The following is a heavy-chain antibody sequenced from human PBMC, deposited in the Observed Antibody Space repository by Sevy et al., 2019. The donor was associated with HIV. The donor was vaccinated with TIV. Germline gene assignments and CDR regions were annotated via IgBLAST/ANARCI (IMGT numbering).Heavy chain of an antibody. V-gene: IGHV1-18*04. CDR3: ARTPYYYDSSGYWYFDL. J-gene: IGHJ2*01. CDR1: GYTFTSYG. D-gene: IGHD3-22*01. Sequence: ASVKVSCKASGYTFTSYGISWVRQAPGQGLEWMGWISAYNGNTNYALKLQGRVTMTTDTSTSTAYMELRSLRSDDTAVYYCARTPYYYDSSGYWYFDLWGRGTLVTVSS. CDR2: ISAYNGNT.